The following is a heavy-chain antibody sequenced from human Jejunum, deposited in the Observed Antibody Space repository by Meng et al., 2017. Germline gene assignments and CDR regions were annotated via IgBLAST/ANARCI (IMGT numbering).Heavy chain of an antibody. V-gene: IGHV3-23*01. CDR2: ILSVVGT. J-gene: IGHJ6*02. CDR3: AKDLHYFSAMDV. Sequence: GGSLRLSCAASGFTFTSNAMSWVRQPPGKGLEWVSGILSVVGTYYAGSVKGRFTISRDNSKNTLYLQMNSLRAEDTAVYYCAKDLHYFSAMDVWGQGTTVTVSS. CDR1: GFTFTSNA. D-gene: IGHD3-16*01.